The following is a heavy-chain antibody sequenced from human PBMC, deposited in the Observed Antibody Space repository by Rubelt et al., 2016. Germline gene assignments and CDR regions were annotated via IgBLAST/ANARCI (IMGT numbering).Heavy chain of an antibody. CDR1: GGSFSGYY. Sequence: QVQLQQWGAGLLKPSETLSLTCAVYGGSFSGYYWSWIRQPPGKGLEWIGSIYYSGGTYYNPSLKSRVTISVDTSKNQFSLKLSSVTAADTAVYYCARDHPLITFGVWGQGTTVTVSS. V-gene: IGHV4-34*01. CDR2: IYYSGGT. D-gene: IGHD3-16*01. J-gene: IGHJ6*02. CDR3: ARDHPLITFGV.